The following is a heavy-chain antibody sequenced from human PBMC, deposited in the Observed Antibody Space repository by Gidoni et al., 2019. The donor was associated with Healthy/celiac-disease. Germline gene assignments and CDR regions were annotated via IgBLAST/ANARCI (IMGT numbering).Heavy chain of an antibody. V-gene: IGHV5-51*01. J-gene: IGHJ6*02. CDR2: IYPGDSDT. Sequence: ELPLAQSGAAVTNPGASLRISFKGPGYRFTTYCNRWGGQRPGKGLEWVGIIYPGDSDTRHSPSFQDQVTISADKSISTAYLQWSSLKASDTAMYYCARNGKTLGYCSGGSCYPTEYGMDVWGQGTTVTVSS. CDR1: GYRFTTYC. D-gene: IGHD2-15*01. CDR3: ARNGKTLGYCSGGSCYPTEYGMDV.